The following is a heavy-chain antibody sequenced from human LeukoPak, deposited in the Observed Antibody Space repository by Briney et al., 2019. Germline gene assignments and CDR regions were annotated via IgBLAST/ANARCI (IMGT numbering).Heavy chain of an antibody. V-gene: IGHV3-23*01. Sequence: PGGSLRLSCAASGFTFSSYAMSWVRQAPGKGLEWVSAISGSGGSTYYADSVKGRFTISRDNSKNTLYLQMNSLRAEDTAVYYCAKALPYYYDSSGYSFDYWSQGTLVTVSS. CDR3: AKALPYYYDSSGYSFDY. CDR2: ISGSGGST. CDR1: GFTFSSYA. J-gene: IGHJ4*02. D-gene: IGHD3-22*01.